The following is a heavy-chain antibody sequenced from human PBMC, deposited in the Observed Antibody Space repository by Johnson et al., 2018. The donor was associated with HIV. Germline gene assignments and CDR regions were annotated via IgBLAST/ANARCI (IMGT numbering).Heavy chain of an antibody. CDR1: GFIFDDYG. J-gene: IGHJ3*02. D-gene: IGHD2-15*01. Sequence: MLLVESGGGVVRPGGSLRLSCAGSGFIFDDYGMNWVRQVPGKGLEWVSGINWNGGSTYYADSVKGRFTISRDNSKNTLYLQMNSLRAEDTAVYYCAKEEDIWRLGLYRAFDIWGQGTMVTVSS. CDR3: AKEEDIWRLGLYRAFDI. V-gene: IGHV3-20*04. CDR2: INWNGGST.